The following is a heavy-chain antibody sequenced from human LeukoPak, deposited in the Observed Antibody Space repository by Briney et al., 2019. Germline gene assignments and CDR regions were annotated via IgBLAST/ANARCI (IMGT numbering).Heavy chain of an antibody. CDR2: IYYNGST. J-gene: IGHJ5*02. CDR1: GGTISSYY. CDR3: ARGQRDRAYCSGGSCSRFDP. Sequence: SETLSLTCTASGGTISSYYMSWIRQPSGKGLEWMAYIYYNGSTNYNPSLKSRVTISVDTSKNQFSLKLSSVTAADTAVYYCARGQRDRAYCSGGSCSRFDPWGQGTLVTVSS. D-gene: IGHD2-15*01. V-gene: IGHV4-59*01.